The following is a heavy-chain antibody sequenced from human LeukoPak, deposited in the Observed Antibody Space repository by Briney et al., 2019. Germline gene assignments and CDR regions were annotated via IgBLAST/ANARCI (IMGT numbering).Heavy chain of an antibody. V-gene: IGHV1-2*06. D-gene: IGHD5-18*01. J-gene: IGHJ4*02. CDR1: GYTFTASF. CDR3: AIIMATAMAHDY. Sequence: ASVKVSCKASGYTFTASFIHWVRQAPGQGLEWMGRINPNSGGTNYQQNSQGKVTLTSDTYISTAYLELSRLTSDDTAVYYCAIIMATAMAHDYWGQGTLVTVSS. CDR2: INPNSGGT.